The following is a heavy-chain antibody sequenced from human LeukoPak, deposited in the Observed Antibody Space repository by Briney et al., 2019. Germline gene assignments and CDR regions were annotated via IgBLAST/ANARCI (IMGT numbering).Heavy chain of an antibody. D-gene: IGHD2-2*01. CDR2: ISSSGSTI. J-gene: IGHJ4*02. CDR3: AAYCSSTSCHLDY. V-gene: IGHV3-11*01. Sequence: GGSLRLSCAASGFTFSDYYMSWIRQAPGKGLEWVSYISSSGSTIYYADSVKGRFTISRDNAKNSLYLQMNSLRAEDTAVYYCAAYCSSTSCHLDYWGQGTLVTVSS. CDR1: GFTFSDYY.